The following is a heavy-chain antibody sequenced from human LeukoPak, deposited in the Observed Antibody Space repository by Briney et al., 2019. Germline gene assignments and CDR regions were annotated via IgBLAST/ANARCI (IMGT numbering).Heavy chain of an antibody. CDR1: GGTFSSYT. CDR2: IIPILGIA. CDR3: ARGIAEDYGGNSHVDY. V-gene: IGHV1-69*02. D-gene: IGHD4-23*01. Sequence: SVKASCKASGGTFSSYTISWVRQAPGQGLEWMGRIIPILGIANYAQKFQGRVTITADKSTSTAYMELSSLRSEDTAVYYCARGIAEDYGGNSHVDYWGQGTLVTVSS. J-gene: IGHJ4*02.